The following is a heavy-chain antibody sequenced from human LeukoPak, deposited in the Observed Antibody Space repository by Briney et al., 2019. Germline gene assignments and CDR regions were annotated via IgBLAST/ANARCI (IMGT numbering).Heavy chain of an antibody. CDR3: ARRSTGTLDC. V-gene: IGHV3-74*01. Sequence: GGSLRLSCAASGFTFSSYWMHWVRQPPGKGLVWVSGINGDGTSANYADSVKGRFTISRDNAKSMMYLQMDSLRAEDTAVYYCARRSTGTLDCWGQGTLVTVSS. CDR2: INGDGTSA. D-gene: IGHD1-14*01. J-gene: IGHJ4*02. CDR1: GFTFSSYW.